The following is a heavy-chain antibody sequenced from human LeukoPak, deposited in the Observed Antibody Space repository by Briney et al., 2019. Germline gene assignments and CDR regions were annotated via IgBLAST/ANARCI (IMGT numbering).Heavy chain of an antibody. CDR2: IYTSGST. J-gene: IGHJ4*02. Sequence: SETLSLTCTVSGGSISSYYWSWIRQPAGKGLEWIGRIYTSGSTNYNPSLKSRVTMSVDTSKNQFSLKLSSVTAADTAVYYCAHEYSSSSGRIFDYWGQGTLVTVSS. D-gene: IGHD6-6*01. CDR3: AHEYSSSSGRIFDY. CDR1: GGSISSYY. V-gene: IGHV4-4*07.